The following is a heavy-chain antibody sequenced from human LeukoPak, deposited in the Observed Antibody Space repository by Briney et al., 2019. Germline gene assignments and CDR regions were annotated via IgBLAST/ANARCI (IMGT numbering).Heavy chain of an antibody. Sequence: PGGSLRLSCAASGFTFSRYDMHWVRQVIGKGLEWVSAIGTAGDTYYPGSVKGRFTISRENAKNSLYLQMNSLRVGDTALYYCAKDMSYYDSSGYYGRPFDYWGQGTLVTVSS. CDR1: GFTFSRYD. J-gene: IGHJ4*02. D-gene: IGHD3-22*01. CDR2: IGTAGDT. CDR3: AKDMSYYDSSGYYGRPFDY. V-gene: IGHV3-13*01.